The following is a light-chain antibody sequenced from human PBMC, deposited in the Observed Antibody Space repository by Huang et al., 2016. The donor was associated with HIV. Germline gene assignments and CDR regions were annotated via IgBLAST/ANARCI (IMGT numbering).Light chain of an antibody. CDR3: QQSSSPPPT. J-gene: IGKJ3*01. V-gene: IGKV1-39*01. CDR2: G. CDR1: QSVTKY. Sequence: DIQMTQSPSSLSASVGDRVTITCRATQSVTKYLNWYQQKPGKAPKLLIYGASRFSGSGSGTDFTLTISSLQPEDFATYYCQQSSSPPPTFGPGTKVDIK.